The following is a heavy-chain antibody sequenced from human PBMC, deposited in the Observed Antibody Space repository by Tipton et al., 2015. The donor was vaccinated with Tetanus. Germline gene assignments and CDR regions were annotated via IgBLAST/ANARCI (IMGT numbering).Heavy chain of an antibody. CDR3: AIIGWRQENMSVFDI. J-gene: IGHJ3*02. CDR1: GGSITSYY. Sequence: TLSLTCNVSGGSITSYYWSWIRQRPGRGLEWVGYVHYTGKDNYSPSLRSRVTLSVDTSKNQFSLKMNSVTAADTAVYYCAIIGWRQENMSVFDIWGRGTMVTVSS. CDR2: VHYTGKD. D-gene: IGHD2/OR15-2a*01. V-gene: IGHV4-59*13.